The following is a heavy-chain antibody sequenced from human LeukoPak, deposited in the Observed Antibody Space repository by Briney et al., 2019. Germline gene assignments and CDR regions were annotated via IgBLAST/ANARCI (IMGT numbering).Heavy chain of an antibody. CDR1: GVAFSNYA. V-gene: IGHV3-23*01. CDR3: ALPSVTTVTLFDY. CDR2: ISGSGGTT. Sequence: GGSLRLSCAASGVAFSNYAVSWVRQAPGKGLEWVSAISGSGGTTYYADSAKGRFTISRDNSTNMLFLQMNSLRAEDTALYYCALPSVTTVTLFDYWGQGTLVTVSS. J-gene: IGHJ4*02. D-gene: IGHD4-17*01.